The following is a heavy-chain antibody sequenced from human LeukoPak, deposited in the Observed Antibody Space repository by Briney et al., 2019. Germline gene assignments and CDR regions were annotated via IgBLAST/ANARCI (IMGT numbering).Heavy chain of an antibody. CDR2: IDKNDATT. Sequence: GGSLRLSCAASGFTFSNYAMGWVRQAPGKGLEWVSSIDKNDATTNYADSVRGRFTISRDNSKNTLHLQMSSLRAEDTAVYYCAKYNGQLLEQWYYDYWGQGTLVTVSS. CDR3: AKYNGQLLEQWYYDY. CDR1: GFTFSNYA. V-gene: IGHV3-23*01. D-gene: IGHD1/OR15-1a*01. J-gene: IGHJ4*02.